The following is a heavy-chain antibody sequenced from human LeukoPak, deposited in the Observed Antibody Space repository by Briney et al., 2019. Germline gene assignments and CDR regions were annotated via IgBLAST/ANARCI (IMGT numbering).Heavy chain of an antibody. CDR1: AFTFSSYD. J-gene: IGHJ4*02. CDR3: ARGLSSTSY. CDR2: ISSSSSYI. V-gene: IGHV3-21*01. D-gene: IGHD2-2*01. Sequence: GGSLRLSCAASAFTFSSYDMSWVRQAPGKGLEWVSSISSSSSYIYYADSVKGRFTISRDNARNSLYLQMNSLRAEDTAVYYCARGLSSTSYWGQGTLVTVSS.